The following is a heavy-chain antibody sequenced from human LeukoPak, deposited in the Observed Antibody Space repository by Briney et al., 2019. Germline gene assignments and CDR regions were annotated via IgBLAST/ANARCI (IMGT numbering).Heavy chain of an antibody. D-gene: IGHD6-19*01. J-gene: IGHJ5*02. CDR2: ISSSGSTI. Sequence: GGSLRLSCAASGFIFSDYYMNWVRQAPGKGLEWVSYISSSGSTISYADSVRGRFTISRDNAKNSLYLQMNSLRAEDTAIYYCARDRRIPVAAIWFDPWGQGTLVTVSS. V-gene: IGHV3-11*04. CDR3: ARDRRIPVAAIWFDP. CDR1: GFIFSDYY.